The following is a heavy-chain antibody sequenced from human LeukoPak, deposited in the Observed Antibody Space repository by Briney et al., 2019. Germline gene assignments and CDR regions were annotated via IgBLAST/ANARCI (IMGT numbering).Heavy chain of an antibody. J-gene: IGHJ6*03. V-gene: IGHV5-51*01. CDR1: GYSFTSYW. Sequence: GESLKISCKGSGYSFTSYWIGWVRQMPGKGLEWMGIIYPGDSDTRYSPSFQGQVTISADKSISTAYLQWSSLKASDTAMYYCARIPPPLNYYYYMDVWGQGTLVTVSS. CDR3: ARIPPPLNYYYYMDV. CDR2: IYPGDSDT.